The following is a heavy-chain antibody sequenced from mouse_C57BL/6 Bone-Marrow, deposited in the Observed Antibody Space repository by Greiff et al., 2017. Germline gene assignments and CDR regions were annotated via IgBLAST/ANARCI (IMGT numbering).Heavy chain of an antibody. CDR2: IYPGSGNT. CDR1: GYTFTDYY. Sequence: QVQLKESGAELVRPGASVKLSCKASGYTFTDYYINWVKQRPGQGLEWIARIYPGSGNTYYNEKFKGKATLTAEKSSSTAYMQLSSLTSEDSAVYFCARWGDYIYYFDYWGQGTTLTVSS. J-gene: IGHJ2*01. D-gene: IGHD2-4*01. CDR3: ARWGDYIYYFDY. V-gene: IGHV1-76*01.